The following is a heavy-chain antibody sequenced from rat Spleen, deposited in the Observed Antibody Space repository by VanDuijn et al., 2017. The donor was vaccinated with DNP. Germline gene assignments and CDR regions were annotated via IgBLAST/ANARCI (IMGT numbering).Heavy chain of an antibody. V-gene: IGHV5-25*01. CDR2: ISTSGGST. J-gene: IGHJ2*01. CDR1: GFTFSNYD. D-gene: IGHD1-9*01. Sequence: EVQLVESGGGLVQPGRSLKLSCAASGFTFSNYDMAWVRQAPTKGLEWVASISTSGGSTYYRDSVKGRFTVSRDNAKSTLYRQMDSLRSEDTATYYCARHAYYGYMDWGQGVMVTVSS. CDR3: ARHAYYGYMD.